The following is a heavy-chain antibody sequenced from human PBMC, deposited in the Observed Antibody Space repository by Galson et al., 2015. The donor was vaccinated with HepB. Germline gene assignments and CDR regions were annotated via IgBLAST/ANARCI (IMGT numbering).Heavy chain of an antibody. J-gene: IGHJ5*02. Sequence: SLRLSCAASGFTFRNTWMNWVRQTPGKGLEWVGQSRSKNDGGATDYAAPVKGRFTISRDDSQNTLYLQMSSLKTEDSGIYYCTTRGMWQLPPGVSWGQGTMVTVSS. CDR3: TTRGMWQLPPGVS. V-gene: IGHV3-15*01. CDR2: SRSKNDGGAT. D-gene: IGHD1-26*01. CDR1: GFTFRNTW.